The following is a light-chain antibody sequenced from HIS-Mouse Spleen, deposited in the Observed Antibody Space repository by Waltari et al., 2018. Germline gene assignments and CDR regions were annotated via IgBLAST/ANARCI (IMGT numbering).Light chain of an antibody. CDR3: QQYNSYSKLT. J-gene: IGKJ4*01. Sequence: DIQMTQSPSTLSASVGHRVTLHCRASQSISSWFAWYQQKPGKAPKLLIYKASSLESGVPSRFSGSGSGTEFTLTISSLQPDDFATYYCQQYNSYSKLTFGGGTKVEIK. CDR1: QSISSW. CDR2: KAS. V-gene: IGKV1-5*03.